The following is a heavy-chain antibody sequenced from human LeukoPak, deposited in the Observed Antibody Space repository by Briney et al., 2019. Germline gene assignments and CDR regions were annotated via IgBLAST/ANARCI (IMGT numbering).Heavy chain of an antibody. J-gene: IGHJ4*02. D-gene: IGHD3-22*01. CDR1: GGTFSSYA. V-gene: IGHV1-69*05. CDR2: ITPIFGTA. CDR3: ARGVGVHYYDSSGYSMGY. Sequence: SVKVSCKASGGTFSSYAISWVRQAPGQGLEWMGRITPIFGTANYAQKFQGRVTITTDESTSTAYMELSSLRSEDTAVYYCARGVGVHYYDSSGYSMGYWGQGTLVTVSS.